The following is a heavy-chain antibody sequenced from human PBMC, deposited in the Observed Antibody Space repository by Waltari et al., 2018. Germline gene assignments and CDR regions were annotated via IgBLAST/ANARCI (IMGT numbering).Heavy chain of an antibody. CDR2: INPKTSDI. CDR1: GYTFSGSY. V-gene: IGHV1-2*06. Sequence: QVQLVQSGAEVKKPGASVKVSCKAFGYTFSGSYMYWVRQAPGQGLEWMGRINPKTSDIDYSQKFQGRFTITADTSINTVYMELRRLRSDDTAVYFCASPSFSSPTSAGYWGQGTLVTVSS. D-gene: IGHD2-2*01. J-gene: IGHJ4*02. CDR3: ASPSFSSPTSAGY.